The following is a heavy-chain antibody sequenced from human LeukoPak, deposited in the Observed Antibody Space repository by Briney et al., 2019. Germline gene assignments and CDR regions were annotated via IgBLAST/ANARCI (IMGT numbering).Heavy chain of an antibody. D-gene: IGHD3-3*01. CDR2: IVVGSGNT. J-gene: IGHJ4*02. Sequence: SVKVSCKASGFTFTSSAVQWVRQARGQRLEWIGWIVVGSGNTNYAQKFQERVTITRDMSTSTAYMELSSLRSEDTAVCYCAASDYDFWSGYYTGTFDYWGQGTLVTVSS. CDR3: AASDYDFWSGYYTGTFDY. CDR1: GFTFTSSA. V-gene: IGHV1-58*01.